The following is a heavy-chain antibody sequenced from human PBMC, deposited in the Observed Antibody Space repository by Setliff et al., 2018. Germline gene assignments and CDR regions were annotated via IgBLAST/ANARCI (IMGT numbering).Heavy chain of an antibody. CDR2: IKYSGST. J-gene: IGHJ4*02. D-gene: IGHD2-15*01. CDR1: GDSISSSNYY. Sequence: LSLTCTVSGDSISSSNYYWGWIRQPPGKGLEWIAAIKYSGSTSFNPSLQSRVTISVDKSKSQFSLKLSSVTAVDTAVYYCARQGTYCDGGGGSCFPPNYWGQGTLVTVS. CDR3: ARQGTYCDGGGGSCFPPNY. V-gene: IGHV4-39*01.